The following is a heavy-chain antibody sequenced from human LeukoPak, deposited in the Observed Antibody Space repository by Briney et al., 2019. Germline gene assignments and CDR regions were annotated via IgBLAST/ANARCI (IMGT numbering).Heavy chain of an antibody. CDR1: VYTFTGYY. Sequence: ASVNVSCKASVYTFTGYYMHWVRQAPGQGLEWMGWINPNSGGTNYAQKFQGRVTMTRDTSISTAYMELSRLRSDDTAVYYCAIYYDSSGYYLDPWGQGTLVTVSS. V-gene: IGHV1-2*02. CDR2: INPNSGGT. CDR3: AIYYDSSGYYLDP. J-gene: IGHJ5*02. D-gene: IGHD3-22*01.